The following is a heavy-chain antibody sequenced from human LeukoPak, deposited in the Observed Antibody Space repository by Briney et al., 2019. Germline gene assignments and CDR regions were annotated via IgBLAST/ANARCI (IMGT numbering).Heavy chain of an antibody. CDR3: ARRVFSGWGYYFDY. Sequence: SQTLSLTCAVSGDSISSGGYSWSWIRQPPGKGLEWIGYIYYSGSTYYNPSLRSRVIISVDTSKNQFSLKLTSVTAADTAVYYCARRVFSGWGYYFDYWGQGTLVTVSS. D-gene: IGHD6-19*01. J-gene: IGHJ4*02. V-gene: IGHV4-30-4*07. CDR1: GDSISSGGYS. CDR2: IYYSGST.